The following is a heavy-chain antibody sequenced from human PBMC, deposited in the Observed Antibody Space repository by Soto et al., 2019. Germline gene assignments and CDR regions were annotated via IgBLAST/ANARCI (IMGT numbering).Heavy chain of an antibody. CDR2: ISAYNGNT. CDR1: GYTFTSYG. Sequence: ASVKVSCKASGYTFTSYGIGWVRQAPGQGLEWMGWISAYNGNTNYAQKLQGRVTMTTDTSTSTADMELSSLRSEDTAVYYCAREMTKSLAYYYYGMDVWGQGTMVTVSS. V-gene: IGHV1-18*01. D-gene: IGHD4-17*01. J-gene: IGHJ6*02. CDR3: AREMTKSLAYYYYGMDV.